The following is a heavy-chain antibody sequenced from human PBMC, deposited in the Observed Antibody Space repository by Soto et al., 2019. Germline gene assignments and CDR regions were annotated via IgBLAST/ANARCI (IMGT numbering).Heavy chain of an antibody. CDR2: ISHSGTS. V-gene: IGHV4-4*02. CDR3: ARVVLTISRGAFDA. Sequence: QVQLQESGPGLVKPSGTLSLTGAVSGGSISSSHWWTRVRQSPGMGLEYIGEISHSGTSNSNPSLKSRVTLSVDKSKNHFSLTLTSVTAADTAVYYCARVVLTISRGAFDAWGQGTLVIVSS. D-gene: IGHD3-9*01. CDR1: GGSISSSHW. J-gene: IGHJ3*01.